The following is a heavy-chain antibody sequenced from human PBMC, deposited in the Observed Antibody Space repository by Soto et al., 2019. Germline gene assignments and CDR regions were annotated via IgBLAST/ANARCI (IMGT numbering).Heavy chain of an antibody. D-gene: IGHD6-13*01. Sequence: GGSLRLSCAASGFTFSSYAMHWVLQAPGKGLEWVAIISYDGSNKYYADSVKGRFTISRDNSKNTLYLQMNSLRGEDTAVYYCAKDEGYSSSWRYYFDSWGQGTLVTVSS. CDR2: ISYDGSNK. CDR3: AKDEGYSSSWRYYFDS. J-gene: IGHJ4*02. CDR1: GFTFSSYA. V-gene: IGHV3-30*18.